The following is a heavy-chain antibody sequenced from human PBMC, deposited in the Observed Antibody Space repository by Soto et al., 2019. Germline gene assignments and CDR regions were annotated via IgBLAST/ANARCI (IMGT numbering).Heavy chain of an antibody. V-gene: IGHV3-74*01. CDR1: GSTFSSYW. CDR3: ARGTVRDHDFGDH. CDR2: ISSDGSST. D-gene: IGHD4-17*01. Sequence: EVQLVESGGDLVQPGGSLRLSCVASGSTFSSYWMHWVRQVPGKGLVWVSRISSDGSSTSYADSVRGRFIISRDNAKNTLYLQVNSLRVDDTAVYYCARGTVRDHDFGDHWGQGTLVAVSS. J-gene: IGHJ4*02.